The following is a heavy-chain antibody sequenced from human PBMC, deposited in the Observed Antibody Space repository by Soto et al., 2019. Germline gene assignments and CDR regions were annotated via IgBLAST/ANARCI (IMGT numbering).Heavy chain of an antibody. CDR3: ARARVPYSSTWYKYDYYGMDV. CDR2: IHHSGNT. CDR1: GGSIISSSYY. V-gene: IGHV4-31*03. D-gene: IGHD6-13*01. J-gene: IGHJ6*02. Sequence: SETLSLTCSVSGGSIISSSYYWIWIRQHPGKGLEWVGYIHHSGNTRYNPSLKSRVTLFVDTSKNQFSLMLSSLTAADTAVYFCARARVPYSSTWYKYDYYGMDVWGQGTTVTVSS.